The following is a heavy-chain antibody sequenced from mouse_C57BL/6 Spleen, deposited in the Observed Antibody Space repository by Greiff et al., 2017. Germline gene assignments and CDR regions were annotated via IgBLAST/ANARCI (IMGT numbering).Heavy chain of an antibody. D-gene: IGHD1-1*01. CDR1: GFTFTDYY. J-gene: IGHJ1*03. Sequence: EVQRVESGGGLVQPGGSLSLSCAASGFTFTDYYMSWVRQPPGKALEWLGFIRNKANGYTTEYSASVKGRFTISRDNSQSILYLQMNALRAEDSATYYCARWGDYYGSSYDWYFDVWGTGTTVTVSS. CDR3: ARWGDYYGSSYDWYFDV. V-gene: IGHV7-3*01. CDR2: IRNKANGYTT.